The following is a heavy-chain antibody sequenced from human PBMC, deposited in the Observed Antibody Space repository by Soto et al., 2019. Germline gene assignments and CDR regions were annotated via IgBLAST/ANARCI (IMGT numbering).Heavy chain of an antibody. CDR1: GGSISSYY. Sequence: PSETLSLTCTVSGGSISSYYWSWIRQPPGKGLEWIGYIYYSGSTNYNPSLKSRVTISVDTSKNQSSLKLSSVTAADTAVYYCARHYGELGYCSSTSCYFDYWGQGTLVTVSS. J-gene: IGHJ4*02. V-gene: IGHV4-59*08. CDR2: IYYSGST. D-gene: IGHD2-2*01. CDR3: ARHYGELGYCSSTSCYFDY.